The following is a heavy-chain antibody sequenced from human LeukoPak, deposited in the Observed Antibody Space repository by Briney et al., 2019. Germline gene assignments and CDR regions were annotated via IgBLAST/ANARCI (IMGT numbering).Heavy chain of an antibody. V-gene: IGHV4-59*08. J-gene: IGHJ3*02. Sequence: PSGTLSLTCTVSGGSISTYYWNWIRQPPGKGLEWIAYFYYSGSTNYNPSLKSRVTISVDTSKNQFSLKLSSVTAADTAVYYCARRDRWGDAFDIWGQGTMVTVSS. D-gene: IGHD4-23*01. CDR2: FYYSGST. CDR1: GGSISTYY. CDR3: ARRDRWGDAFDI.